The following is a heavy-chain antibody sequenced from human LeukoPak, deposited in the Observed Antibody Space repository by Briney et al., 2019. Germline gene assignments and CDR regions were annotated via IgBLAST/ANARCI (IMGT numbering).Heavy chain of an antibody. CDR1: GYTLTELS. Sequence: ASVKVSCKVSGYTLTELSMHWVRQAPGKGLEWMGGFDPEDGETIYAQKFQGRVTMTEDTSTGTAYMELSSLRSEDTAVYYCATAVVPAARKDYWGQGTLVTVSS. CDR2: FDPEDGET. J-gene: IGHJ4*02. V-gene: IGHV1-24*01. CDR3: ATAVVPAARKDY. D-gene: IGHD2-2*01.